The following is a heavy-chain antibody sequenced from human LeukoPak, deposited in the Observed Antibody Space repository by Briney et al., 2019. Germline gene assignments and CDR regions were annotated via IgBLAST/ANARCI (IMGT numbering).Heavy chain of an antibody. Sequence: SQTPSLTCAISGDSVSSNSATWNWIRQSPSRGLEWLGSTYYRSNYYNDYAVSVKSRITIDPDTSKNQFSLQLNSVTPDDTAVYYCARGYYGSGLRGFDIWGQGTVVTVSS. CDR3: ARGYYGSGLRGFDI. V-gene: IGHV6-1*01. D-gene: IGHD3-10*01. CDR2: TYYRSNYYN. CDR1: GDSVSSNSAT. J-gene: IGHJ3*02.